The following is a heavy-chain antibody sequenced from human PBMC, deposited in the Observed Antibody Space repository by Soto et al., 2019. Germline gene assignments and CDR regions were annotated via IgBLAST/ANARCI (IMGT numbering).Heavy chain of an antibody. CDR1: GYTFTSYA. J-gene: IGHJ3*02. V-gene: IGHV1-3*01. CDR3: SRDEYYDILTGYSSSSNGAFDI. D-gene: IGHD3-9*01. Sequence: ASVKVSCKASGYTFTSYAMHWVRQAPGQRLERMGWINAGNGNTKYSQKFQGRVTITRDTSASTAYMELSSLRSEDTAVYYCSRDEYYDILTGYSSSSNGAFDIWGQGTMVTVSS. CDR2: INAGNGNT.